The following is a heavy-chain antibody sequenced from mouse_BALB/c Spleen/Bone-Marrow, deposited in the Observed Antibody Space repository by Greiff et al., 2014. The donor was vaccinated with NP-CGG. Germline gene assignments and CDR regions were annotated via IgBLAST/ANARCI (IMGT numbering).Heavy chain of an antibody. CDR3: ARPLYYYGSSHFDY. D-gene: IGHD1-1*01. V-gene: IGHV4-1*02. CDR2: INPDSSTI. J-gene: IGHJ2*01. CDR1: GFDFSRYW. Sequence: ESGGGLVRPGGSLKLSCAASGFDFSRYWMSWVRQAPGKGLEWIGEINPDSSTINYTPSLKDKFIISRDNAKNTLYLQMSKVRSEDTALYYCARPLYYYGSSHFDYWGQGTTLTVSS.